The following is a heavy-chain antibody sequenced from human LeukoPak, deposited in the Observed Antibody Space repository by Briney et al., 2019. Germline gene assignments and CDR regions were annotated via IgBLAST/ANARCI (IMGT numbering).Heavy chain of an antibody. CDR3: ATLGTNYYGSGSYYWFDP. V-gene: IGHV1-24*01. CDR2: FDPEDGET. Sequence: ASVKVSCKVSGYTLTELSMNWVRQAPGKGLEWMGGFDPEDGETIYAQKFQGRVTMTEDTSTDTAYMELSSLRSEDTAVYYCATLGTNYYGSGSYYWFDPWGQGTLVTVSS. J-gene: IGHJ5*02. D-gene: IGHD3-10*01. CDR1: GYTLTELS.